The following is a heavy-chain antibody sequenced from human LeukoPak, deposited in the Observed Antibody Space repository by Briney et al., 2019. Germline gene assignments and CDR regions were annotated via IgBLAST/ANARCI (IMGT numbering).Heavy chain of an antibody. D-gene: IGHD4-23*01. CDR1: GGSISSSSYY. CDR3: ARDRAVVRVYDY. J-gene: IGHJ4*02. Sequence: KPSETLSLTCTVSGGSISSSSYYWGWIRQPPGKGLEWIGSIYYSGSTYYNPSLKSRVTISVDTSKNQFSLKLSSVTAADTAVYYCARDRAVVRVYDYWGQGTLVTVSS. V-gene: IGHV4-39*07. CDR2: IYYSGST.